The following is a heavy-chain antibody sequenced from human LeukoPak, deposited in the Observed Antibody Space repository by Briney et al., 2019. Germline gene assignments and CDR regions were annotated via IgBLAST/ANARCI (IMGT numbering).Heavy chain of an antibody. Sequence: PGGSLRLSCAASGFTFSSYSMNWVRQAPGKGLEWVSSISSSSSYIYYADSVKGRFTISRDNSKNTLYLQMNSLRAEDTAVYYCAHGSMYQLDYWGQGTLVTVSS. D-gene: IGHD2-2*01. CDR3: AHGSMYQLDY. CDR1: GFTFSSYS. CDR2: ISSSSSYI. V-gene: IGHV3-21*04. J-gene: IGHJ4*02.